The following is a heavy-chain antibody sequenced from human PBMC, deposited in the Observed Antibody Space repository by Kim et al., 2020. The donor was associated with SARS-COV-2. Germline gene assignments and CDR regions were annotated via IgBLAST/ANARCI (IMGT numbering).Heavy chain of an antibody. D-gene: IGHD3-22*01. CDR3: ARLAWYYYDSSNAFDI. J-gene: IGHJ3*02. CDR2: INHSGST. Sequence: SETLSLTCAVYGGSFSGYYWSWIRQPPGKGLEWIGEINHSGSTNYNPSLKSRVTISVDTSKNQFSLKLSSVTAADTAVYYCARLAWYYYDSSNAFDIWGQGTMVTVSS. CDR1: GGSFSGYY. V-gene: IGHV4-34*01.